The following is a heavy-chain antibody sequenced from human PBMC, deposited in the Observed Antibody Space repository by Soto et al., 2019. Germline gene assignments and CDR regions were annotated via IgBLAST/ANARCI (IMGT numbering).Heavy chain of an antibody. J-gene: IGHJ4*02. CDR2: ISGSGGST. CDR3: AKVGGHCGGDCYPTYFDY. D-gene: IGHD2-21*02. V-gene: IGHV3-23*01. CDR1: GFTFSSYA. Sequence: GGSLRLSCAASGFTFSSYAMSWVRQAPGKGLEWVSAISGSGGSTYYADSVKGRFTISRDNSKNTLYLQMNSLRAEDTAVYYCAKVGGHCGGDCYPTYFDYWGQGTLVTVSS.